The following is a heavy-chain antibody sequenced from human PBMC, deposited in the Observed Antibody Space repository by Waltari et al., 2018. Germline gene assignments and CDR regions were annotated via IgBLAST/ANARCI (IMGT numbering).Heavy chain of an antibody. CDR1: GGSFSGYY. D-gene: IGHD6-19*01. J-gene: IGHJ4*02. Sequence: QVQLQQWGAGLLKPSETLSLTCAVYGGSFSGYYWSWISHAPGKGLEWIGEINHSGSTNYNPSLKSRVTISVDTSKNQFSLKLSSVTAADTAVYYCATGGNSSGWSRGAAVDYWGQGTLVTVSS. CDR3: ATGGNSSGWSRGAAVDY. V-gene: IGHV4-34*01. CDR2: INHSGST.